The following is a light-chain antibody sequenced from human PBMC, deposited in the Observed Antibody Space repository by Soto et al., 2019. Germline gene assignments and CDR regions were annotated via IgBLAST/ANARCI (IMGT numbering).Light chain of an antibody. CDR3: MSYAGMYTYV. CDR2: EVT. V-gene: IGLV2-8*01. J-gene: IGLJ1*01. CDR1: SSDVGGYNY. Sequence: QSALAQPPSASGSPGQSVTISCTGTSSDVGGYNYLSWYQHRPGKAPQLINYEVTKRPSGVPNRFFGSKSGNTASLTVSGLQAEDEADYFCMSYAGMYTYVFGTGTKLTVL.